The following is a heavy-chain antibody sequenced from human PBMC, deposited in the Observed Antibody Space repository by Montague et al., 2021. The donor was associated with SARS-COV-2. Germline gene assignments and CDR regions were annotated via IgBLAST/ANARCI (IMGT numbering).Heavy chain of an antibody. CDR3: VRDRWPYYFDY. Sequence: LSLSWSASGFIFSNSGMNWVRQAPGKGLEWISYILGSGSTKYNADSVEGRFTISRDNAKNSLYLQMNSLRDEDTAVYYCVRDRWPYYFDYWGQGTLVTVSS. CDR2: ILGSGSTK. V-gene: IGHV3-48*02. D-gene: IGHD5-24*01. J-gene: IGHJ4*02. CDR1: GFIFSNSG.